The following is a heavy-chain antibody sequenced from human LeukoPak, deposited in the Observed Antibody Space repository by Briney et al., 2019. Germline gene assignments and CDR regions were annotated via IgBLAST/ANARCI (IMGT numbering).Heavy chain of an antibody. Sequence: GASAKVSCKASGYTFTGYYMHWVRQAPGQGLEWMGWINPNSGGTNYAQKFQGRVTMTRDTSISTAYMELSRLRSDDTAVYYCAIFEYSSSWAYFDYWGQGTLVTVSS. CDR2: INPNSGGT. D-gene: IGHD6-6*01. CDR3: AIFEYSSSWAYFDY. J-gene: IGHJ4*02. V-gene: IGHV1-2*02. CDR1: GYTFTGYY.